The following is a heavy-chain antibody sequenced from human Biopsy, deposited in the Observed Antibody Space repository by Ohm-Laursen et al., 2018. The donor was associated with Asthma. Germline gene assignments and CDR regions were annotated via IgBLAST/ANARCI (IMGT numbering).Heavy chain of an antibody. J-gene: IGHJ3*01. Sequence: EASVKVSCKASGYNFISFAIHWVRQAPGQRLEWMGWVNTGNGDTKYSQKFQGRVTITRDTSASTAYMELRSLRSEDTATYYCARTSYDFLPGKFKNVFGFWAKGKMVPVPS. CDR3: ARTSYDFLPGKFKNVFGF. CDR1: GYNFISFA. D-gene: IGHD3-3*01. CDR2: VNTGNGDT. V-gene: IGHV1-3*04.